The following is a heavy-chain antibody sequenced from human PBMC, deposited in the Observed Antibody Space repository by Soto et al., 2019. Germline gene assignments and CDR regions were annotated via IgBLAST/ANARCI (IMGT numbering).Heavy chain of an antibody. D-gene: IGHD2-15*01. Sequence: NPSETLSLTCTVSGGSMNAHFWSWIRQSAGKGLEWIGHIYISGTTMYNPSLKSRVTMSVDPPKNQLSLKLTSVTAADTAVYYCARINGGSPDFWGQGTLVTVPQ. J-gene: IGHJ4*02. V-gene: IGHV4-4*07. CDR2: IYISGTT. CDR3: ARINGGSPDF. CDR1: GGSMNAHF.